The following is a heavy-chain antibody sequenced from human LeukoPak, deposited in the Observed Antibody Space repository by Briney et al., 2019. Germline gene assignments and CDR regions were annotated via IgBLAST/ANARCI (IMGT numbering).Heavy chain of an antibody. J-gene: IGHJ4*02. CDR1: GYEFTSYG. Sequence: ASEKVSCKTSGYEFTSYGISWVRQAPGQGLEWMGWISAYNGHTDYTQNLQGRVTMTTDTSTSTAYMELRRLRSDDTAVYYCAGPQPYYFDYWGQGTLVTVSS. CDR3: AGPQPYYFDY. CDR2: ISAYNGHT. V-gene: IGHV1-18*01.